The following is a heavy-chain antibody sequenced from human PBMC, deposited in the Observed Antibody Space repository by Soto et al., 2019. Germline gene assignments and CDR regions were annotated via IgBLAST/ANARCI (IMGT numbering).Heavy chain of an antibody. CDR3: ASFYCSSTSCARDRFDP. J-gene: IGHJ5*02. CDR2: ISAYNGNT. D-gene: IGHD2-2*01. Sequence: ASVKVSCKASGYTFTSYGISWVRQAPGQGLEWMGWISAYNGNTNYAQKLQGRVTMTTDTSTSTAYMELRSLRSDDTAVYYCASFYCSSTSCARDRFDPWGQGTLVTVSS. CDR1: GYTFTSYG. V-gene: IGHV1-18*01.